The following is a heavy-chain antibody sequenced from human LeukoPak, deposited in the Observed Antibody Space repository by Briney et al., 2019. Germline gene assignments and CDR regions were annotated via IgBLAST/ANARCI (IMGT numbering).Heavy chain of an antibody. D-gene: IGHD2-8*01. CDR3: ARVRKESTKSYYYYYMDV. V-gene: IGHV4-38-2*02. CDR2: MYHSGNT. Sequence: SETQSLTCSVSGYSISSGYYWGWIRQPPGKGLEWITSMYHSGNTYYNPSLKSRVTISVDTSKNQFSLKLSSVTAADTAVYYCARVRKESTKSYYYYYMDVWGKGTTVTVSS. CDR1: GYSISSGYY. J-gene: IGHJ6*03.